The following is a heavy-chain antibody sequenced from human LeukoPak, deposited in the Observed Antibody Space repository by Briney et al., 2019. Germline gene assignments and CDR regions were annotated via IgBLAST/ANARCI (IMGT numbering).Heavy chain of an antibody. Sequence: ASVKVSCKASGYTFTSYDINWVRQATGQGLEWMGWMNPNSGNTGYAQKFQGRVTITRNTSISTAYMELSSLRSEDTAVYYCARVRWGSGCFDYWGQGTLVTVSS. CDR2: MNPNSGNT. J-gene: IGHJ4*02. CDR1: GYTFTSYD. V-gene: IGHV1-8*03. D-gene: IGHD6-19*01. CDR3: ARVRWGSGCFDY.